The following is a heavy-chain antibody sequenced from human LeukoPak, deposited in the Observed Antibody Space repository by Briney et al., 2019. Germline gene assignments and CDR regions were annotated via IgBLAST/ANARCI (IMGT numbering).Heavy chain of an antibody. Sequence: SGGSLRLSCAASGFTFSNYAMHWVRQAPGKGLEWMSVISYDGRNKYFADSVKGRFTLSRDNSKNTLYLQMNSLRAEDTAVYYCVEGGAARFDYWGQGTLVAVSS. CDR2: ISYDGRNK. J-gene: IGHJ4*02. D-gene: IGHD5-18*01. CDR3: VEGGAARFDY. CDR1: GFTFSNYA. V-gene: IGHV3-30-3*02.